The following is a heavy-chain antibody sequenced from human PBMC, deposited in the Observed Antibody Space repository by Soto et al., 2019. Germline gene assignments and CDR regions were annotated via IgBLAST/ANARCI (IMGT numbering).Heavy chain of an antibody. D-gene: IGHD3-10*01. V-gene: IGHV1-18*01. CDR3: ARMVRRSNIDHCPNMDV. J-gene: IGHJ6*03. CDR1: GYTFTSHG. Sequence: QVQLVQSGAEVKKPGASVKVSCKASGYTFTSHGISWVRQAPGQGLEWMGWISAYNGDTNYAQKLQGRVTVTTDTSTSTAYMELRSLRSEDTAVYYCARMVRRSNIDHCPNMDVWGKGTTVTVSS. CDR2: ISAYNGDT.